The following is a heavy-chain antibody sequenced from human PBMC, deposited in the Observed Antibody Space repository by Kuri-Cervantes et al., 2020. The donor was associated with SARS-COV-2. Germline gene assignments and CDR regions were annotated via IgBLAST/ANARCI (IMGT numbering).Heavy chain of an antibody. J-gene: IGHJ4*02. Sequence: GESLKISCAASGFTFSSYWMSWVRQAPGKGLEWVAVIWYDGSNKYYADSVKGRFTISRDNSKNTLYLQMNSLRAEDTAVYYCARVGASFDYWGQGTLVTVSS. V-gene: IGHV3-33*08. D-gene: IGHD5-12*01. CDR2: IWYDGSNK. CDR1: GFTFSSYW. CDR3: ARVGASFDY.